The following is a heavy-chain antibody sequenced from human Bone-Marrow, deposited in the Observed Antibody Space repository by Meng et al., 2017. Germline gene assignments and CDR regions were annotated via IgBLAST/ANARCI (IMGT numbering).Heavy chain of an antibody. D-gene: IGHD3-10*01. CDR1: GGTFSSYA. Sequence: ASVKVSCKASGGTFSSYAISWVRQAPGQGLEWMGWISAYNGNTNYAQKLQGRVTMTTDTSTSTAYMELRSLRSDDTAVYYCARVLLWFGELSGDYWGQGTLVTFSS. J-gene: IGHJ4*02. CDR2: ISAYNGNT. V-gene: IGHV1-18*01. CDR3: ARVLLWFGELSGDY.